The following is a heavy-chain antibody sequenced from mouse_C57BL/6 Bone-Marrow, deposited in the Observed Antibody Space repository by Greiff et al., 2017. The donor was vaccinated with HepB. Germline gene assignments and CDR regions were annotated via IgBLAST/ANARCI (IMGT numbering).Heavy chain of an antibody. J-gene: IGHJ2*01. D-gene: IGHD1-1*01. Sequence: DVKLQESGGGLVKPGGSLKLSCAASGFTFSSYAMSWVRQTPEKRLEWVATISDGGSYTYYPDNVEGRFTISRDNAKNNLYLQMSHLKSEDTAMYYCARVGTVFFDYWGQGTTLTVSS. CDR1: GFTFSSYA. V-gene: IGHV5-4*03. CDR2: ISDGGSYT. CDR3: ARVGTVFFDY.